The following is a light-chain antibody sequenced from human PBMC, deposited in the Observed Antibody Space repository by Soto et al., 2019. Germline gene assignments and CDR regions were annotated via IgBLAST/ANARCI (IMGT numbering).Light chain of an antibody. CDR1: SSNIGSNT. J-gene: IGLJ1*01. CDR2: RNN. V-gene: IGLV1-44*01. CDR3: AGWDDSLNGYV. Sequence: QSVLTQPPSASGTPGQRVTISCSGSSSNIGSNTVNWYKQLPGTAPKLLIYRNNGRPSGVPDRFSGSKSGTSASLAISGLQSEDEADYYCAGWDDSLNGYVFGTGTKVTVL.